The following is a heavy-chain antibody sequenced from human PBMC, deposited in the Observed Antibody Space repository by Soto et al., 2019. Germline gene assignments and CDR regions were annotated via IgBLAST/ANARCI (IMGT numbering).Heavy chain of an antibody. J-gene: IGHJ4*02. CDR2: VNPIVSMS. CDR1: GDTFNFYS. Sequence: QVQLVQSGAEVKRPGASVKVSCKASGDTFNFYSINWVRQAPGLGLGWMGRVNPIVSMSNYAQKFQGRVKMTADKSTNTAYMELSSLRSEDTAIYYCASSYGSGYRAFDFWGQGALVSVSS. CDR3: ASSYGSGYRAFDF. V-gene: IGHV1-69*02. D-gene: IGHD3-10*01.